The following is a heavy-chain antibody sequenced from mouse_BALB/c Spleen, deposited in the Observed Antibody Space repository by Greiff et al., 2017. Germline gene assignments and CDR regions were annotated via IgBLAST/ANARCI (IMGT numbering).Heavy chain of an antibody. Sequence: VQLQQSGTVLARPGASVKMSCKASGYTFTSYWMHWVKQRPGQGLEWIGAIYPGNSDTSYNQKFKGKAKLTAVTSTSTAYMELSSLTNEDSAVYYCTRTSYYGNYDWYFDVWGAGTTVTVSS. CDR1: GYTFTSYW. J-gene: IGHJ1*01. D-gene: IGHD2-10*01. V-gene: IGHV1-5*01. CDR3: TRTSYYGNYDWYFDV. CDR2: IYPGNSDT.